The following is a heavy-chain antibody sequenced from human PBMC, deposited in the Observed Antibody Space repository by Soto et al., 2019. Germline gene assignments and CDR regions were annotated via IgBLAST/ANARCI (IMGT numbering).Heavy chain of an antibody. CDR1: GFTFSSYG. J-gene: IGHJ6*02. CDR3: AKDVAGPDYYGMDV. V-gene: IGHV3-30*18. CDR2: IPYDGSNK. Sequence: QVQLVESGGGVVQPGRSLRLSCAASGFTFSSYGMHWVRQAPGKGLEWVAVIPYDGSNKYYADSVKGRFTISRDNSKNTLYLQMNSLRAEDTAVYYCAKDVAGPDYYGMDVWGQGTTVTVSS.